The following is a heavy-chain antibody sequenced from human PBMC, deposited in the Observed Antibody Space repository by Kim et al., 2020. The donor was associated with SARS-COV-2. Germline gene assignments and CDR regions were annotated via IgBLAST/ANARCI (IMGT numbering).Heavy chain of an antibody. J-gene: IGHJ6*02. CDR3: ARSLVVVAATIPIWGMDV. V-gene: IGHV4-4*02. D-gene: IGHD2-15*01. Sequence: KSRVTISVDKSKNQFSLKLSSVTAADTAVYYCARSLVVVAATIPIWGMDVWGQGTTVTVSS.